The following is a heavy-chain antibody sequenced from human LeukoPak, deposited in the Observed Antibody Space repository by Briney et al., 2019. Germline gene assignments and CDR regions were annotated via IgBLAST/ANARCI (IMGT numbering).Heavy chain of an antibody. CDR1: GFTFGSYW. CDR3: ARDPYSSGWPSYYYYGMDV. J-gene: IGHJ6*02. CDR2: IKQDGSEK. Sequence: GGSLRLSCAASGFTFGSYWMPWVRHAPGKGLEWVANIKQDGSEKYYVDSVKGRFTISRDNAKNSLYLQMNSLRAEDTAVYYCARDPYSSGWPSYYYYGMDVWGQGTTVTVSS. V-gene: IGHV3-7*01. D-gene: IGHD6-19*01.